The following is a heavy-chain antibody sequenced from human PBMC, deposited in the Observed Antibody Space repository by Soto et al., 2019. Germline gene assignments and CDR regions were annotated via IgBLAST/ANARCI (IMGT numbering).Heavy chain of an antibody. D-gene: IGHD2-2*01. V-gene: IGHV1-18*04. J-gene: IGHJ6*02. CDR1: GYTFTSYG. CDR2: ISAYNGNT. Sequence: ASVKVSCKASGYTFTSYGISWVRQAPGQGLEWMGWISAYNGNTNYAQKLQGKVTMTTDTSTSTAYMELRSLRSDDTAVYYCARGDCSSTSCYALGMDVWAQGTTATAS. CDR3: ARGDCSSTSCYALGMDV.